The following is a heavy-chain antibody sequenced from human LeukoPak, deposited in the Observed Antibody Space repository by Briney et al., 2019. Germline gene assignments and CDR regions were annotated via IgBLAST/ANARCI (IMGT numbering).Heavy chain of an antibody. CDR3: AKDRYSYAFEYSDS. Sequence: PGRSLRLSCTASKFTFSNYGMQWVRQAPGKGLDWVAVISNDGSKQYYADSVKGRFTISRDNSKNTLSLQVSSLRTEDTAVYYCAKDRYSYAFEYSDSWGQGTLVTVSS. CDR2: ISNDGSKQ. D-gene: IGHD5-18*01. CDR1: KFTFSNYG. J-gene: IGHJ4*02. V-gene: IGHV3-30*18.